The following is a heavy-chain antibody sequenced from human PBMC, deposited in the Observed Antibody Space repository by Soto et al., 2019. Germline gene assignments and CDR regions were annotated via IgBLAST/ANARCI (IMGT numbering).Heavy chain of an antibody. V-gene: IGHV1-2*02. D-gene: IGHD1-1*01. CDR1: GYTFTDFY. CDR2: INPKTGDT. Sequence: QDQLVQSGTEVKKPGASVTVSCKSSGYTFTDFYLHWLRQAPGQGLEWVGWINPKTGDTKSSQKFLGRFTMSREPSVSTAYFDLTSLSSDDTAMYYCATGTNGTTGWYHPWGQGTQVTVSS. J-gene: IGHJ5*02. CDR3: ATGTNGTTGWYHP.